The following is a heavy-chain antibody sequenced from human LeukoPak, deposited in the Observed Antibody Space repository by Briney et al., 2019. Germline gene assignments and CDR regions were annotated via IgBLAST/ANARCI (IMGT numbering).Heavy chain of an antibody. D-gene: IGHD1-1*01. J-gene: IGHJ6*03. CDR3: ARVGVEAGNYYYYMDV. V-gene: IGHV1-46*01. CDR2: VNPSGGGT. CDR1: GYTFTNYY. Sequence: ASVKVSCKASGYTFTNYYIHWVRQAPGQGLEWTGIVNPSGGGTSYAQKFHGRVTMTSDTSTSTVHMELSSLRSEDTAVYYCARVGVEAGNYYYYMDVWGKGTTVTVSS.